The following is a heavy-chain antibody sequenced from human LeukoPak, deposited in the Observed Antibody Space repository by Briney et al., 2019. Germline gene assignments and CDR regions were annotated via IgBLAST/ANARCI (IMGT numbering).Heavy chain of an antibody. CDR2: IYYSGST. CDR1: GGSISSYY. V-gene: IGHV4-59*01. Sequence: PSETLSLTYTVSGGSISSYYWSWIRQPPGKGLEWIGYIYYSGSTNYNPSLKSRVTISVDTSKNQFSLKLSSVTAADTAVYYCARYTGYSSSGRVASFDYWGQGTLVTVSS. CDR3: ARYTGYSSSGRVASFDY. J-gene: IGHJ4*02. D-gene: IGHD6-13*01.